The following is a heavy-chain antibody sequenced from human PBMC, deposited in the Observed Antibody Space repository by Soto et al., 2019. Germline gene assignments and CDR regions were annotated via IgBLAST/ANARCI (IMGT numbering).Heavy chain of an antibody. Sequence: PSETLSLTCSVSGDSISNLDYFWAWIRQPPGQALEYIGYIYKSATTYYNPSLKSRVTISVDTSKNQFSLKLSSVTAADTAVYYCARDLGYYDSSGYPFGAFDIWGQGTMVTVSS. D-gene: IGHD3-22*01. CDR3: ARDLGYYDSSGYPFGAFDI. V-gene: IGHV4-30-4*01. CDR1: GDSISNLDYF. CDR2: IYKSATT. J-gene: IGHJ3*02.